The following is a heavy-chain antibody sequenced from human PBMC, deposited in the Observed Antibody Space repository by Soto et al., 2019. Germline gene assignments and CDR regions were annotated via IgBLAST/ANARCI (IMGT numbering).Heavy chain of an antibody. CDR2: IIPISDTT. CDR1: GGTFSSYA. Sequence: QVQLVQSGAEVKKPGSSVKVSCKASGGTFSSYAISWVRQAPGQGLEWMGGIIPISDTTNYAQTFQARVTITADESTSTASMELSSLRSEDTAVYYCARSQGSSTSLEIYYYYYYGMDVWGQGTTVTVSS. CDR3: ARSQGSSTSLEIYYYYYYGMDV. V-gene: IGHV1-69*01. J-gene: IGHJ6*02. D-gene: IGHD2-2*01.